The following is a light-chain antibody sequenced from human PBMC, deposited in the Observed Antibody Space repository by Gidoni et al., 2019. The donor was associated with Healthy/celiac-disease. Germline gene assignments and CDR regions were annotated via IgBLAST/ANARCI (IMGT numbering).Light chain of an antibody. CDR3: QQSYSTPPT. J-gene: IGKJ4*01. CDR1: QSISSY. V-gene: IGKV1-39*01. CDR2: AAS. Sequence: DNQITQSPSSLSASVGDRVTITCRASQSISSYLNWYQQKPGKAPKLLIYAASSLESGVPSRFSGSGSGTDFTLTISSLQPEDFATYYCQQSYSTPPTFGGGTKVEIK.